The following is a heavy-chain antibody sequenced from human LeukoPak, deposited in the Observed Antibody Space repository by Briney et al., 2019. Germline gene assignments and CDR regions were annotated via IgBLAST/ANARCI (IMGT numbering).Heavy chain of an antibody. CDR1: GGPISSSSYY. Sequence: PSETLSLTCTVSGGPISSSSYYWGWIRQPPGKGLEWIGSIYYSGSTYYNPSLKSRVTISVDTSKNQFSLKLSSVTAADTAVYYCARERNYDILTGYYAGFDYWGQGTLVTVSS. CDR3: ARERNYDILTGYYAGFDY. CDR2: IYYSGST. V-gene: IGHV4-39*07. J-gene: IGHJ4*02. D-gene: IGHD3-9*01.